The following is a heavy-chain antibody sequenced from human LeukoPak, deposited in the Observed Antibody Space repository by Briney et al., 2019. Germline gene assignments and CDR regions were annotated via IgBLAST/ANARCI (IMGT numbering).Heavy chain of an antibody. Sequence: ASVKVSCKASGYTFTSYYMHWVRQAPGQGLEWMGIINPSGGSTSYAQKFQGRVTITADKSTSTAYMELSSLRSEDTAVYYCARRYYYGSGSLWHAFDIWGQGTMVTVSS. J-gene: IGHJ3*02. V-gene: IGHV1-46*01. CDR3: ARRYYYGSGSLWHAFDI. CDR2: INPSGGST. CDR1: GYTFTSYY. D-gene: IGHD3-10*01.